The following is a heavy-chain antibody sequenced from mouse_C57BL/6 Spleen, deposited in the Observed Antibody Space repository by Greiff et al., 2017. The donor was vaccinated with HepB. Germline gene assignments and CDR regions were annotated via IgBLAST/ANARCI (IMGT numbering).Heavy chain of an antibody. CDR1: GYSITSGYY. CDR2: ISYDGSN. CDR3: ARQELLEMDY. V-gene: IGHV3-6*01. J-gene: IGHJ4*01. Sequence: EVKVEESGPGLVKPSQSLSLTCSVTGYSITSGYYWNWIRQFPGNKLEWMGYISYDGSNNYNPSLKNRISITRDTSKNQFFLKLNSVTTEDTATYYCARQELLEMDYWGQGTSVTVSS. D-gene: IGHD1-1*01.